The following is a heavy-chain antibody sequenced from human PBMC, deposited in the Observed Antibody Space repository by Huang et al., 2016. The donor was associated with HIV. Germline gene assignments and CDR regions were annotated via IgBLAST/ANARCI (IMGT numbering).Heavy chain of an antibody. D-gene: IGHD3-10*01. J-gene: IGHJ3*02. Sequence: QLQLQESGPGLVKPSETLSLTCTVSGGSISSSIYYWAWIRQPPGKGLEWIGSIYYRGSTYYNPSLKSRVTISVDTSKNQFSLKLSSVTAADTAVYYCARLSAYGSGRTDAFDIWGQGTMVTVSS. V-gene: IGHV4-39*01. CDR2: IYYRGST. CDR1: GGSISSSIYY. CDR3: ARLSAYGSGRTDAFDI.